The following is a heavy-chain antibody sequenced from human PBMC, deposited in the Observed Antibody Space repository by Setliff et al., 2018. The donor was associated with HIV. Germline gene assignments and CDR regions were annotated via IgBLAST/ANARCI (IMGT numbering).Heavy chain of an antibody. J-gene: IGHJ3*02. V-gene: IGHV1-69*05. CDR2: IVPILNTG. Sequence: ASVKVSCKASGGTFRSHEISWVRQAPGQGLEWMGGIVPILNTGNYAPKFQGRVTMTTDTSTSTAYMELRSLRSDDTAVYYCARGSSSIAAAYPDALDIWGQGTMFTVAS. D-gene: IGHD6-13*01. CDR1: GGTFRSHE. CDR3: ARGSSSIAAAYPDALDI.